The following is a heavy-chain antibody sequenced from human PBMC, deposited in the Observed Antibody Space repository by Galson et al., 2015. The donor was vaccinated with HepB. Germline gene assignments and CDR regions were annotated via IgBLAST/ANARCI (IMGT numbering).Heavy chain of an antibody. Sequence: SETLSLTCTVSGGSISSYYWSWIRQPAGKGLEWIGRIYTSGSTNYNPSLKSRVTMSVDTSKNQFSLKLSSVTAADTAVYYCARDEAVAGRRNDYYYYGMDVWGQGTTVTVSS. D-gene: IGHD6-19*01. CDR3: ARDEAVAGRRNDYYYYGMDV. J-gene: IGHJ6*02. CDR1: GGSISSYY. CDR2: IYTSGST. V-gene: IGHV4-4*07.